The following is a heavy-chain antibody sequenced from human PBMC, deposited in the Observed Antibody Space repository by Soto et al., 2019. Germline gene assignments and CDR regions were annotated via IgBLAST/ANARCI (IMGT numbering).Heavy chain of an antibody. CDR1: GGSISSSSYY. V-gene: IGHV4-39*01. Sequence: SETLSLTCTVSGGSISSSSYYWGWIRQPPGKGLEWIGSIYYSGSTYYNPSLKSRVTISVDTSKNQFSLKLSSVTAADTAVYYCARHVLESSWHYYYYGMDVWGQGTTVTVSS. D-gene: IGHD6-13*01. CDR3: ARHVLESSWHYYYYGMDV. CDR2: IYYSGST. J-gene: IGHJ6*02.